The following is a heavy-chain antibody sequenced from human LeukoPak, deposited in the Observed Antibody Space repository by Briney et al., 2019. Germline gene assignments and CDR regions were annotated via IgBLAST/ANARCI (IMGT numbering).Heavy chain of an antibody. CDR1: GFTFSSYA. CDR3: ARGYCGTTSCAFDY. D-gene: IGHD2-2*01. CDR2: ISSSSTTI. V-gene: IGHV3-48*02. J-gene: IGHJ4*02. Sequence: GGSLRLSCAASGFTFSSYAMSWVRQAPGKGLEWLSYISSSSTTIYYADSVKGRFTISRDNARNSLYLQMNSLRDEDTAVYYCARGYCGTTSCAFDYWGQGALVTVSS.